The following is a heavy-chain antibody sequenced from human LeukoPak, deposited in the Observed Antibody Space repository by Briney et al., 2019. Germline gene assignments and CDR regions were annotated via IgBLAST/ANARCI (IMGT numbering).Heavy chain of an antibody. Sequence: ASVKVSCKASGYTFTGYYMHWVRQAPGQGLEWMGWINPNSGGTNYAQKFQGRVTMTRDTSISTAYMELSRLRSDDTAVYYCARLIRGAYYDSSGYYSDFDYWGQGTLVTVSS. CDR1: GYTFTGYY. D-gene: IGHD3-22*01. CDR3: ARLIRGAYYDSSGYYSDFDY. V-gene: IGHV1-2*02. J-gene: IGHJ4*02. CDR2: INPNSGGT.